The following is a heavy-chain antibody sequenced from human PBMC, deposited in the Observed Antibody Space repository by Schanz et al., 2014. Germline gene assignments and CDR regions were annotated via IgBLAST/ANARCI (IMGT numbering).Heavy chain of an antibody. J-gene: IGHJ4*02. V-gene: IGHV1-3*04. Sequence: QVHLVQSGAEVKRPGASVKVSCKASEYSFTSYSMHWVRQAPGQRLEWMGWINTGSGDTKYSQNFQGRVTITRDTSASTAYMELSSLRSDDTAVYSCARGIGGYGANNYFDYWGQGTLXTVSS. D-gene: IGHD5-12*01. CDR1: EYSFTSYS. CDR2: INTGSGDT. CDR3: ARGIGGYGANNYFDY.